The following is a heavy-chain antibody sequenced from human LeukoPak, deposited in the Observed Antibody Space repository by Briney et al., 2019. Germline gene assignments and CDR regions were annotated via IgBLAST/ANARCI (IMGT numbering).Heavy chain of an antibody. D-gene: IGHD3-10*01. V-gene: IGHV1-18*01. Sequence: GASVKVSCKASGYTFTTYGISWVRQAPGQGLEWMGWINVYNGNTNYAQKLQGRVTMTTDTSTRTAYMELRSLGSDDTAVYYCTRAYGSGSYYKYPADYWGQGTLVTVSS. J-gene: IGHJ4*02. CDR2: INVYNGNT. CDR3: TRAYGSGSYYKYPADY. CDR1: GYTFTTYG.